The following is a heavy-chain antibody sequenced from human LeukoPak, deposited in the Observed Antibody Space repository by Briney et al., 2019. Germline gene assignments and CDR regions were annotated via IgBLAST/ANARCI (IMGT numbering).Heavy chain of an antibody. CDR1: GFNFRRTG. CDR3: AKEGYMVYYFDY. V-gene: IGHV3-30*18. CDR2: ISYDGSAK. D-gene: IGHD2-2*02. J-gene: IGHJ4*02. Sequence: GGSLRLSCASSGFNFRRTGMHWVRQAPGKGLGWVAFISYDGSAKYYADSVKGRFTISRDNSKDMLNLQMNSLRAEDTAVYYCAKEGYMVYYFDYWGQGTLVTVSS.